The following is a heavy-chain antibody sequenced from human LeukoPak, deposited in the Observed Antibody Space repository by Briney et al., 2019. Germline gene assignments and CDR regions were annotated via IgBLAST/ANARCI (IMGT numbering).Heavy chain of an antibody. CDR1: GFTFSSYA. CDR2: ISYDGSNK. D-gene: IGHD5-12*01. Sequence: GGSLRLSCAASGFTFSSYAMHWVRQAPGKGLEWVAVISYDGSNKYYADSVKGRFTISRDNSKNTLYLQMNFLRAEDTAVYYCARDQDSGYGDAFDIWGQGTMVTVSS. CDR3: ARDQDSGYGDAFDI. V-gene: IGHV3-30*14. J-gene: IGHJ3*02.